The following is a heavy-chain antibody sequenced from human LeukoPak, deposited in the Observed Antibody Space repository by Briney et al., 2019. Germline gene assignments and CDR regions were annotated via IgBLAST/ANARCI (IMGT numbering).Heavy chain of an antibody. CDR2: ISYDGSNK. J-gene: IGHJ3*02. D-gene: IGHD3-22*01. CDR1: GFTFSSYG. V-gene: IGHV3-30*18. CDR3: AKVRVPISGYSDI. Sequence: PGGSLRLSCAASGFTFSSYGMHWVRQAPGKGLEWVAVISYDGSNKYYADSVKGRFTISRDNSKNTLYLQMNSLRAEDTAVYYCAKVRVPISGYSDIWGQGTMVTVSS.